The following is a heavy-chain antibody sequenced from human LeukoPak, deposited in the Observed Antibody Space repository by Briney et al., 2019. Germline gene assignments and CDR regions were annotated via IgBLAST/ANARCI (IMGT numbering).Heavy chain of an antibody. J-gene: IGHJ4*02. CDR2: IYTSGIT. D-gene: IGHD1-26*01. V-gene: IGHV3-66*01. CDR3: AREDAGGTYSFDY. Sequence: PGGSLRLSCAVSGFTVSSNVMSWVRQAPGKGPEWVSVIYTSGITYYADSVRGRFTISRDNSKNTLYLQMDSLTAEDTAVYYCAREDAGGTYSFDYWGQGTLVTVSS. CDR1: GFTVSSNV.